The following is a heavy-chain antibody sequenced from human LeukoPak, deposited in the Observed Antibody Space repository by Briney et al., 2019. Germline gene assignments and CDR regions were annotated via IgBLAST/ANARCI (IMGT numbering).Heavy chain of an antibody. J-gene: IGHJ4*02. D-gene: IGHD3-22*01. V-gene: IGHV4-39*01. Sequence: SETLSLTCTVSGGSISSSSYYWGWIRQPPGKGLEWIGSIYYSGSTYYNPSLKSRVTISVDTSKNQFSLKLSSVTAADTAVYCCARQWYYYDSSGYYSGTPNYFDYWGQGTLVTVSS. CDR1: GGSISSSSYY. CDR2: IYYSGST. CDR3: ARQWYYYDSSGYYSGTPNYFDY.